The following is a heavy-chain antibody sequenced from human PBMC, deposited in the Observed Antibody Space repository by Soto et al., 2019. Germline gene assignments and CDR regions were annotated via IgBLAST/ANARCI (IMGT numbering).Heavy chain of an antibody. CDR1: GGSINSGGYY. J-gene: IGHJ4*02. Sequence: QVQLQESGPGLVQPSQTLSLICTVSGGSINSGGYYWNWIRQHPRTGLEWIGSIFYSGSTYYNPSLRSRVTIPANTSDNQFSLTLTSVTAADTAVYFCARGYRPSGYSSSWVFDYWGQGTLVDVSS. CDR3: ARGYRPSGYSSSWVFDY. V-gene: IGHV4-31*03. D-gene: IGHD6-13*01. CDR2: IFYSGST.